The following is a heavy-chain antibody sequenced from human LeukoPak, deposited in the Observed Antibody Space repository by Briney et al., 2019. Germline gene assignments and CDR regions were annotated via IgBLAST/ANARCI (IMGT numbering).Heavy chain of an antibody. D-gene: IGHD2-2*01. CDR3: ARVQSAYCSSSSCYGGYLDY. J-gene: IGHJ4*02. CDR1: GGSFSGYY. CDR2: INHSGST. Sequence: PSETLSLTCAVYGGSFSGYYWSWIRQPPGKGLEWIGEINHSGSTNYNPSLKSRVTISVDTSKNQFSLKLSSVTAADTAVYYCARVQSAYCSSSSCYGGYLDYWGQGTLVTVSS. V-gene: IGHV4-34*01.